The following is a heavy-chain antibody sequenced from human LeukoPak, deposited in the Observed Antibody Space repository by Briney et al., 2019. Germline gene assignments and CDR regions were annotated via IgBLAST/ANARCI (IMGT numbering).Heavy chain of an antibody. J-gene: IGHJ3*01. CDR3: AREILRFDF. CDR1: VYNFNGNG. V-gene: IGHV7-4-1*02. CDR2: INTHTGNP. Sequence: ASVKVSCKTSVYNFNGNGVNWVRQAPGQGLEWLGWINTHTGNPTYAQDFTGRFVFSVDPSVSTVYLHINSLKAEDTAIYYCAREILRFDFWRQGTMITVSS.